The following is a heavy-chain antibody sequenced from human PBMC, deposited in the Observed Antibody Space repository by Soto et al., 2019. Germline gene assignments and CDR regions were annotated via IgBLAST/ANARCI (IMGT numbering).Heavy chain of an antibody. CDR2: ISGSGGST. D-gene: IGHD2-15*01. V-gene: IGHV3-23*01. J-gene: IGHJ4*02. CDR3: ATEQKGYCSGGSCSSGH. Sequence: EVQLLESGGGLVQPGGSLRLSCAASGFTFSSYAMSWVRQAPGKGLEWVSAISGSGGSTYYADYVKGRFTISRDNSKNTLYQQMNNLREEDTTVQYCATEQKGYCSGGSCSSGHWGQGTLVTGSS. CDR1: GFTFSSYA.